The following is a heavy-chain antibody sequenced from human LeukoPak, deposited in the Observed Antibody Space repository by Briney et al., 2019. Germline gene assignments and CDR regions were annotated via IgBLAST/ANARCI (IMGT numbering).Heavy chain of an antibody. J-gene: IGHJ4*02. V-gene: IGHV1-69*05. CDR3: ASSYYYDSSGTLFDY. D-gene: IGHD3-22*01. CDR1: GGTFISYA. CDR2: MIPIFGTA. Sequence: SVKVSCKASGGTFISYAISWVRQAPGQGDEWRGRMIPIFGTANYAQKFQGRGTITTDESTSKDYMEMSKQRDVDREVYYCASSYYYDSSGTLFDYWGQGTLVTVSS.